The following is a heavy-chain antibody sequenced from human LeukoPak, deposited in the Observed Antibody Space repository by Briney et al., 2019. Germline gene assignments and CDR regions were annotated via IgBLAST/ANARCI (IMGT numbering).Heavy chain of an antibody. J-gene: IGHJ6*03. CDR3: ARDLGPAEYSSWNYSYYYYMDV. Sequence: QPGESLRLSCAASGFTFDDYGMSWVRQAPGKGREWVSGINWNGGSTCYPASGKGRFTICNDNAKDSLYLQMHRLRAEDTALYYCARDLGPAEYSSWNYSYYYYMDVWGKGTTVTVSS. V-gene: IGHV3-20*04. CDR2: INWNGGST. D-gene: IGHD6-6*01. CDR1: GFTFDDYG.